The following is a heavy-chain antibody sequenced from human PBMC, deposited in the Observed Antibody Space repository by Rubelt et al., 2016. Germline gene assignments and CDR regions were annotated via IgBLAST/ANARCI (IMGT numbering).Heavy chain of an antibody. CDR1: GYSFTTYW. CDR2: IYPGASDT. J-gene: IGHJ3*02. Sequence: EVQLVQSGAEVKKPGESLKISCKGSGYSFTTYWIGWVRQMPGKGLECLGIIYPGASDTRYSPAFQVQVTISADKSISTAYLQWSSLKASDTAMYYCARLRGSPQGAAFDIWGQGTMVTVSS. CDR3: ARLRGSPQGAAFDI. D-gene: IGHD1-26*01. V-gene: IGHV5-51*01.